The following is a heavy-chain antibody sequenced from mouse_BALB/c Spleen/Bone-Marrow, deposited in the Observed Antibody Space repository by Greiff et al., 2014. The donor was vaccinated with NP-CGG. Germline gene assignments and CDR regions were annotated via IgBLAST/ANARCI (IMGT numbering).Heavy chain of an antibody. CDR2: IYPGDGDT. J-gene: IGHJ2*01. Sequence: VKLVESGAELARPGASVKLSCKASGYTFTGYWMQWVKQRPGQGLEWIGIIYPGDGDTRYTQKFKGKATLTADKSSSTAYMQLRNLASEDSAVYYCARVFSESTPAYWGQGTTLTVSS. V-gene: IGHV1-87*01. CDR3: ARVFSESTPAY. D-gene: IGHD2-1*01. CDR1: GYTFTGYW.